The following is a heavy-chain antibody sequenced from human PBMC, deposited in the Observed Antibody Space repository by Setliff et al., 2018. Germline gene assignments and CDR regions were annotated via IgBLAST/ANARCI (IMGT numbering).Heavy chain of an antibody. J-gene: IGHJ4*02. D-gene: IGHD3-10*01. Sequence: ETLSLTCAVSGGSISSGSYYWGWIRQSPGKGLEWIGSMYYSGSTYYNPSLKGRVTLSVDTTKNQFSLKLTSMTAADTAVYFCARHLLVQGTYHFDYWGQGSPVTVSS. CDR2: MYYSGST. V-gene: IGHV4-39*01. CDR3: ARHLLVQGTYHFDY. CDR1: GGSISSGSYY.